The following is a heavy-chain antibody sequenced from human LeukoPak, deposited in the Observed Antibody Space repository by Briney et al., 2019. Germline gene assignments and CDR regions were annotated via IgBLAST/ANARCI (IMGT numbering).Heavy chain of an antibody. J-gene: IGHJ5*02. V-gene: IGHV4-59*08. CDR2: IYYSGST. CDR3: ARLDSSGWYEGNWFDP. Sequence: SETLSLTCTVSGGSISSYYWSWIRQPPGKGLEWIGYIYYSGSTNYNPSLKSRVTISVDTSKNQFSLKLSSVTAADTAVYYCARLDSSGWYEGNWFDPWGQGTLVTVSS. CDR1: GGSISSYY. D-gene: IGHD6-19*01.